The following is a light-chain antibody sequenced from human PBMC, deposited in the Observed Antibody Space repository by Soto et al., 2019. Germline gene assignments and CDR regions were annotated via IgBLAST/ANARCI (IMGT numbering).Light chain of an antibody. CDR1: QTISSNF. Sequence: EIVLTQSPGTLSLSPGDTATLSCRASQTISSNFLAWYQQKPGQAPRLLMYTVSTSATGVPDRFSGSGSGTDFTLTITRLETDDFAVYYCQQCGSSPWTFGQGTKVEIK. J-gene: IGKJ1*01. CDR3: QQCGSSPWT. CDR2: TVS. V-gene: IGKV3-20*01.